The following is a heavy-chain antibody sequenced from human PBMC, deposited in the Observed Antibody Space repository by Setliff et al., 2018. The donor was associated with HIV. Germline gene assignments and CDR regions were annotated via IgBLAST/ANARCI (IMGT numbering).Heavy chain of an antibody. V-gene: IGHV4-39*01. CDR2: IYYSGST. J-gene: IGHJ4*02. CDR1: GGSISSSSYY. CDR3: ARHLYGGYTGGFDY. Sequence: LSLTCTVSGGSISSSSYYWGWIRQPPGKGLEWIGSIYYSGSTYYNPSLKSRVTISVDTSKNQFSLKLSSVTAADTAVYYCARHLYGGYTGGFDYWGQGTLVTVSS. D-gene: IGHD5-12*01.